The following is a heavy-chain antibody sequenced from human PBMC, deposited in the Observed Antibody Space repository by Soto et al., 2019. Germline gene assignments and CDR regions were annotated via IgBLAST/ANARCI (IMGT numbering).Heavy chain of an antibody. J-gene: IGHJ4*02. CDR3: ARDRRIAAAADFYFDS. CDR1: GFTFSAYS. D-gene: IGHD6-13*01. Sequence: EVQLVESGGGLVQPGGSLRLSCAASGFTFSAYSMNWVRQAPGKGLGWVSYISSRTNTIYYADSVQGRFTISRDDAKNSLYLQMDSLRAEDTAVYYCARDRRIAAAADFYFDSWGQGTLVTVSS. CDR2: ISSRTNTI. V-gene: IGHV3-48*01.